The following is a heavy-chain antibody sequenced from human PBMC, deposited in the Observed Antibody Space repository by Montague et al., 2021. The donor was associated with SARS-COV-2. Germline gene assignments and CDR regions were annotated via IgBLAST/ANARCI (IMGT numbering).Heavy chain of an antibody. CDR1: GDSVSTNSGT. CDR3: TQERGPGRTTWHYFDY. V-gene: IGHV6-1*01. Sequence: CAISGDSVSTNSGTWNWVRLSPPRGLEWLGRTYYRFKWYNDYAVSVRSRITISPDTSKNQFSLQLNSVTPEDTAVYYCTQERGPGRTTWHYFDYWGQGTLVTVSS. D-gene: IGHD1-14*01. CDR2: TYYRFKWYN. J-gene: IGHJ4*02.